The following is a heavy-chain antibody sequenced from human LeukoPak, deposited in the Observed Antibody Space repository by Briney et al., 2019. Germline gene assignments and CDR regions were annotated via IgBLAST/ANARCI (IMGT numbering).Heavy chain of an antibody. CDR2: IYYSGSP. CDR1: GGYIGSYY. Sequence: SETLSLTCTVSGGYIGSYYWSWIRQPSGKGLEWIGYIYYSGSPKCNPSLKSRVTISLDTSKSQFSLNVSSVTATDTAVYYCARGAILTGTTLWGKGTTVIISS. J-gene: IGHJ6*04. V-gene: IGHV4-59*01. CDR3: ARGAILTGTTL. D-gene: IGHD3-9*01.